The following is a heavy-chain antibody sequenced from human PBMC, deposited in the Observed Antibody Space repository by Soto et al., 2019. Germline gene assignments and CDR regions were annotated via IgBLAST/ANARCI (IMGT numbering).Heavy chain of an antibody. CDR1: GYTFSNFG. J-gene: IGHJ4*02. V-gene: IGHV1-18*04. CDR3: ARARMYSGAYHDY. CDR2: ITPYNGNA. Sequence: QVQLVQSGAEVENPGASVKVSCKASGYTFSNFGINWVRQAPGQGLEWMGWITPYNGNANYAQKYQDRLTVTTDTSTHTAYLELRSLRSDDTAVYFCARARMYSGAYHDYWGQGTLVTVSS. D-gene: IGHD1-26*01.